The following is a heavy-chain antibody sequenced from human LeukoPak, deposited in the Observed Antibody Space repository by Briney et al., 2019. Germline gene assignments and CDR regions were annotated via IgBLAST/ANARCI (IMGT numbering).Heavy chain of an antibody. J-gene: IGHJ3*02. V-gene: IGHV3-23*01. D-gene: IGHD5-24*01. CDR1: GFTFSSNV. CDR2: SGTYGRT. CDR3: ARGMDGYGPDAFDI. Sequence: PGGSLRLSCVASGFTFSSNVLNWVRQAPGKGLEWVSVSGTYGRTQYADSVKGRFTISRDSSKNTLYLQINSLRVEDTAVYYCARGMDGYGPDAFDIWGQGTTVTVSS.